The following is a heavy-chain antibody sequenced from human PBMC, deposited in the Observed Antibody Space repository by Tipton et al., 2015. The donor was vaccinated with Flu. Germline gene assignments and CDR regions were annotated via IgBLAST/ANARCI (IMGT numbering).Heavy chain of an antibody. D-gene: IGHD3-22*01. CDR2: IYTSGST. Sequence: LRLSCTVSGGSISSYYWSWIRQPAGKGLEWIGRIYTSGSTNYNPSLKSRVTMSVDTSKNQFSLKLSSVTAADTAVYYCARDRGDYYDSSGYYPPGNWFDPWGQGTLVTVSS. CDR3: ARDRGDYYDSSGYYPPGNWFDP. J-gene: IGHJ5*02. V-gene: IGHV4-4*07. CDR1: GGSISSYY.